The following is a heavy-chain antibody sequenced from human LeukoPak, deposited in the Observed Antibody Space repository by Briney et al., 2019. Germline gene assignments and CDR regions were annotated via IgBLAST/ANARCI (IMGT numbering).Heavy chain of an antibody. V-gene: IGHV3-74*01. J-gene: IGHJ3*02. Sequence: PGGSLRLSCAASEFTFSNYWMHWVRQAPGKGLAWVSRINSDGSSTSYADSVKGRFTISRDNAKNTLYLQMNSLRVEDTAVYCCARGFTIFGVVNDGFDIWGQGTTVTVSS. CDR1: EFTFSNYW. CDR2: INSDGSST. D-gene: IGHD3-3*01. CDR3: ARGFTIFGVVNDGFDI.